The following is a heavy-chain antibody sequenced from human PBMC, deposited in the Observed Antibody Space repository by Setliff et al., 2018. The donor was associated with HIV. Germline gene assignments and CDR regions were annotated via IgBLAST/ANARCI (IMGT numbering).Heavy chain of an antibody. D-gene: IGHD6-13*01. J-gene: IGHJ4*02. Sequence: SETLSLTCIVSGGSIGSTSFYGGWIRQPPGKGLEWIGTLYFSGRTYYSPSLKSRVAMSVDKSKNQFSLKLSSVTAADAAVYYCARSPSYRSSWEYYFDYWGQGILGTVSS. CDR1: GGSIGSTSFY. CDR2: LYFSGRT. CDR3: ARSPSYRSSWEYYFDY. V-gene: IGHV4-39*01.